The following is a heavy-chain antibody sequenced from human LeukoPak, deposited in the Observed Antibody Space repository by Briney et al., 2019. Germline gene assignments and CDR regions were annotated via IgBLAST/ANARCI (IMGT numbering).Heavy chain of an antibody. J-gene: IGHJ6*03. CDR2: IYTSGST. CDR1: GGSISSYY. CDR3: ARDKSVYGSGSYYNAYYYYMDV. D-gene: IGHD3-10*01. Sequence: SETLSLTCTVSGGSISSYYWSWIRQPAGKGLEWIGRIYTSGSTNYNPSLKSRVTMSVDTSKNQFSLKLSSVTAADTAVYYCARDKSVYGSGSYYNAYYYYMDVWGKGTTVTISS. V-gene: IGHV4-4*07.